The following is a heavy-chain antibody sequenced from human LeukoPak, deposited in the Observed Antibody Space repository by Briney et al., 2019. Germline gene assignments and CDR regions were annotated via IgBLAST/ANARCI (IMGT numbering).Heavy chain of an antibody. CDR1: GYTFTAYY. CDR3: ARVRGSCTTTSCSSFDF. D-gene: IGHD2-2*01. Sequence: PSVKVSSKASGYTFTAYYMHWVRQAPGQGLEWMGWINPNSGDSNYAQKFEGRVTMTRDTYISTDYMELSRVRSDDTAVYYCARVRGSCTTTSCSSFDFWGQGTLVTVSP. J-gene: IGHJ4*02. V-gene: IGHV1-2*02. CDR2: INPNSGDS.